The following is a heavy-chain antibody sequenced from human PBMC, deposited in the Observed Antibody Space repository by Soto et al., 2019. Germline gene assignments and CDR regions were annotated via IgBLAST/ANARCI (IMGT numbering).Heavy chain of an antibody. D-gene: IGHD6-13*01. J-gene: IGHJ6*02. CDR1: GYTLTELS. CDR3: ATETSIAAADSQYYYGMDV. Sequence: QVQLVQSGAEVKKPGASVKVSCKVSGYTLTELSMHWVRQAPGKGLEWMGGFDPEDGETIYAQKFQGRVTMTEDTSTDTAYMELSSLRSEDTAVYYCATETSIAAADSQYYYGMDVWGQGTTVTVSS. CDR2: FDPEDGET. V-gene: IGHV1-24*01.